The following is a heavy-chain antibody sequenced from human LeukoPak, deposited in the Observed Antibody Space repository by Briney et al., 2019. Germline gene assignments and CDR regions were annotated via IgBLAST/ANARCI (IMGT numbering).Heavy chain of an antibody. D-gene: IGHD6-6*01. Sequence: SETLSLTCAVYGGSFSGYYWSWIRQPPGKGLEWIGEINHSGSTNYNPSLKSRVTTSVDTSKNQFSLKLSSVTAADTAVYYCARALPSSSDPFDYWGQGTLVTVSS. V-gene: IGHV4-34*01. CDR1: GGSFSGYY. CDR3: ARALPSSSDPFDY. J-gene: IGHJ4*02. CDR2: INHSGST.